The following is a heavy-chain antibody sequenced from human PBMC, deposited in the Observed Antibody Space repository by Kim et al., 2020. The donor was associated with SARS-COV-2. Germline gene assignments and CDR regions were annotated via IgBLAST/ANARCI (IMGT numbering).Heavy chain of an antibody. CDR1: GGSISSSSYY. D-gene: IGHD3-10*01. CDR2: IYYSGST. Sequence: SETLSLTCTVSGGSISSSSYYWGWIRQPPGKGLEWIGSIYYSGSTYYNPSLKSRVTISVDTSKNQFSLKLSSVTAADTAVYYCARVMYGSGSYYKRGWFDPWGQGTLVTVSS. J-gene: IGHJ5*02. CDR3: ARVMYGSGSYYKRGWFDP. V-gene: IGHV4-39*07.